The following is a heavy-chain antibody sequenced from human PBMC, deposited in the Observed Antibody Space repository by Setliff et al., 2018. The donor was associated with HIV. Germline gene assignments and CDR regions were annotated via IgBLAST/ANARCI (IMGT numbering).Heavy chain of an antibody. V-gene: IGHV4-31*03. Sequence: SETLSLTCTVSNASISSGGFYWSWVRQHPGKGLEWIGYIYYTGSTYYNSSLKSRASISVDTSKKQFSLKLTSVTAADTAVYYCVKAVAVPRGFDPWGLGTLVNVSS. CDR3: VKAVAVPRGFDP. D-gene: IGHD2-21*01. J-gene: IGHJ5*02. CDR1: NASISSGGFY. CDR2: IYYTGST.